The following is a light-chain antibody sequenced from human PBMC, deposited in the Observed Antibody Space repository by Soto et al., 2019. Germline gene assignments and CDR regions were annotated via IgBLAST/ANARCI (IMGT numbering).Light chain of an antibody. CDR2: GAS. V-gene: IGKV1-27*01. J-gene: IGKJ2*01. Sequence: DIQMTQSPSSLSASVGDRVTITCRASQGISTYLAWYQQKPGKVPKVLIYGASTLQSGVASRFSGSGSGTEFTLTISSLQPEDVATYYCQKYNRAPYTFGQGTKLEIK. CDR1: QGISTY. CDR3: QKYNRAPYT.